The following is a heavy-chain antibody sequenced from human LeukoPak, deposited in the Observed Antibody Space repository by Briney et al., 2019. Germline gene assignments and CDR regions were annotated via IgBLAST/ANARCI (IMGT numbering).Heavy chain of an antibody. CDR2: IIPIFGSA. V-gene: IGHV1-69*01. J-gene: IGHJ6*02. Sequence: SVKVSCKASGDTFSSYAINWVRQAPGQGLEWMGGIIPIFGSANYAQKFQGRVTITADESTSTAYMELYSLTSEDTAVYYCARDSSGWYVMNYYYGMDVWGQGTTVTVSS. D-gene: IGHD6-19*01. CDR3: ARDSSGWYVMNYYYGMDV. CDR1: GDTFSSYA.